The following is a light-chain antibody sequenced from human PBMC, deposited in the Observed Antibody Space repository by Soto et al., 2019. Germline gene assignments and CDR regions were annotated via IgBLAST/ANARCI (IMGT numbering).Light chain of an antibody. V-gene: IGLV3-21*04. CDR2: YDS. Sequence: SYELTQPPSVSVAPEKTATITCGGNNIGNKRVHWYRQKPGQAPVLLISYDSDRPSGIPERFSGSNSENTATLTISIVEAGDEADYYCQVWDIMTDNYVFGSGTKVTVL. J-gene: IGLJ1*01. CDR3: QVWDIMTDNYV. CDR1: NIGNKR.